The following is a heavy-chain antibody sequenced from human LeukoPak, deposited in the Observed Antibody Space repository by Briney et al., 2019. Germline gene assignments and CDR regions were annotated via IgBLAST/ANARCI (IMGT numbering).Heavy chain of an antibody. Sequence: TETLPLTCTVSGGSVSSGSYYWSWIRQPPGKGLEWIGYIYYSGSTNYNPSLKSRVTISVDTSKNQFSLKLSSVTAADTAVYYCARAPIPYDRSRTDYRFDPWGQGTLVTVAS. CDR3: ARAPIPYDRSRTDYRFDP. D-gene: IGHD3-16*01. J-gene: IGHJ5*02. CDR2: IYYSGST. CDR1: GGSVSSGSYY. V-gene: IGHV4-61*01.